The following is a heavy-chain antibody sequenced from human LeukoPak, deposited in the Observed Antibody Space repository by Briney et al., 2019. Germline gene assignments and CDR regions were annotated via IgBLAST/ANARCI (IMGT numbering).Heavy chain of an antibody. Sequence: ASVKVSCKASGYTFTGYYMHWVRQAPGQGLEWMGWTNPNSGGTNYAQKFQGRVTMTRDTSISTAYMELSRLRSDDTAVYYCARAYDYGGYVDWFDPWGQGTLVTVSS. CDR2: TNPNSGGT. V-gene: IGHV1-2*02. J-gene: IGHJ5*02. CDR1: GYTFTGYY. CDR3: ARAYDYGGYVDWFDP. D-gene: IGHD4-17*01.